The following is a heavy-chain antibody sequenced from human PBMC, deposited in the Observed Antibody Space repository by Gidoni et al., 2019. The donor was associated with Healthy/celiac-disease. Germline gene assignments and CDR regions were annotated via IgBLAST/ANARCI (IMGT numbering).Heavy chain of an antibody. D-gene: IGHD3-10*01. CDR3: ARAPPEGVIRPEYRWFDP. J-gene: IGHJ5*02. Sequence: EVQLVEPGGGLIQPGGSLRVACADSGLPVSSNSMSWVRQYPGKELEWVSFIYSVGSTYYADSVKGRFTISRDNSKNTLYLQMNSLRAEDTAVYYCARAPPEGVIRPEYRWFDPWGQGTLVTVSS. CDR1: GLPVSSNS. CDR2: IYSVGST. V-gene: IGHV3-53*01.